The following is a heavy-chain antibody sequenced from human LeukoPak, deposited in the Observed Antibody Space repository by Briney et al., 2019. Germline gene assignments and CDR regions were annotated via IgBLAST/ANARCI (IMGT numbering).Heavy chain of an antibody. V-gene: IGHV2-5*01. CDR3: AHRGVSSSHYYLDY. Sequence: GPTLVNPTQTLTLTCTFSGFSLSTSGVGVGCIRQPAGKALEWLALIYWNDDKRDSPSLKNRLTITKDTSKNQVVLTMTNMDPVDTATYYCAHRGVSSSHYYLDYWGQGTLVTVSS. CDR2: IYWNDDK. J-gene: IGHJ4*02. D-gene: IGHD6-13*01. CDR1: GFSLSTSGVG.